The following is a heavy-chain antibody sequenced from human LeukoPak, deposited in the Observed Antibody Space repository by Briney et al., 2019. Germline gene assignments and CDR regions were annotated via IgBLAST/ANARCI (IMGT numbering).Heavy chain of an antibody. Sequence: GGSLRLSCAASGFTFSSYGMHWVRQAPGKGLEWVAVISYDGSNKYYADSVKGRFTISRDNSKNTLYLQMNSLRAEDTAVYYCATDRDNSDWQKRFDSWGQGTLVTVTP. V-gene: IGHV3-30*03. CDR2: ISYDGSNK. CDR1: GFTFSSYG. D-gene: IGHD2-21*02. CDR3: ATDRDNSDWQKRFDS. J-gene: IGHJ4*02.